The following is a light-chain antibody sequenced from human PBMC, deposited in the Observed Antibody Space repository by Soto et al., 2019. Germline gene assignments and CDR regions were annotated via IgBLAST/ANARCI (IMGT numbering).Light chain of an antibody. V-gene: IGLV1-40*01. CDR2: GNS. CDR1: SSNIGAGYD. J-gene: IGLJ1*01. CDR3: QVWDSSSDHYV. Sequence: QSVLTQPPSVSGAPGQRVTISCTGSSSNIGAGYDVHWYQQLPGTAPKLLIYGNSNRPSGVPDRFSGSKSGTSASLAITGLRAEDEADYYCQVWDSSSDHYVFGTGTKVTVL.